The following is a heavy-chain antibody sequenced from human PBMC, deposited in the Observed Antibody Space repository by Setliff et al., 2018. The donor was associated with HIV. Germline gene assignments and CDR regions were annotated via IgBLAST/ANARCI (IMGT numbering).Heavy chain of an antibody. CDR2: IYTSGST. CDR3: ARDLPELTGRSFDP. V-gene: IGHV4-4*07. D-gene: IGHD7-27*01. CDR1: GGSISGYF. J-gene: IGHJ5*02. Sequence: SETLSLTCNVSGGSISGYFWTWIRQPAGKGLEWIGRIYTSGSTNYNPSLKSRLSMSIDTSKNHFSLRPTSVTAADTAVHYCARDLPELTGRSFDPWGQGIQVTVSS.